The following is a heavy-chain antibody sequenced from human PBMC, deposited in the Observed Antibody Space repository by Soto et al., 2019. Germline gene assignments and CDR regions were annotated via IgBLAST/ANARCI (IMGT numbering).Heavy chain of an antibody. Sequence: EVQLVESGGGLVKPGGSLRLSCAASGFTFSNYSMNWVRQAPRKGLEWVSSISRSSSNIYYADSVKGRFTISRDNAKNALYLHMNSLRAGDTAVYYCARDLKVAGANSYYYYGMDVWGQGTTVIVSS. CDR3: ARDLKVAGANSYYYYGMDV. V-gene: IGHV3-21*01. D-gene: IGHD6-19*01. J-gene: IGHJ6*02. CDR1: GFTFSNYS. CDR2: ISRSSSNI.